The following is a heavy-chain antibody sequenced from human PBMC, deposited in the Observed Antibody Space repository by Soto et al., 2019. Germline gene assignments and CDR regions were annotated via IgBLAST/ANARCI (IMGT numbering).Heavy chain of an antibody. V-gene: IGHV1-69*12. CDR3: ASWLKGPGIGNYDYGMDV. CDR1: GGAFSDYA. Sequence: QVQLVQSGAELKKPGSSVKVSCKASGGAFSDYAFSWVRQAPGQGLEWLGGIMPIFRAPDYAQKFQGRVTITADEFTRTAYMEMNSLRSEDTAVYYCASWLKGPGIGNYDYGMDVWGQGTTVTVS. CDR2: IMPIFRAP. J-gene: IGHJ6*02. D-gene: IGHD6-13*01.